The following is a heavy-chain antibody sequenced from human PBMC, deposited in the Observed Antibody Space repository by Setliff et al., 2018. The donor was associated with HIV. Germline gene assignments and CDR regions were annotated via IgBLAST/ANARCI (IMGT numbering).Heavy chain of an antibody. J-gene: IGHJ4*02. CDR1: GDSITSGGYF. Sequence: SETLSLTCTVSGDSITSGGYFWSWIRQHPGKGLEWIGHIYYSGSTSYNPSLKSRVTISVDTSKNQFSLKLKSLTAADTAMYYCARVGYYDSSGYYSWFYFDYWGQGTLVTVSS. D-gene: IGHD3-22*01. CDR3: ARVGYYDSSGYYSWFYFDY. CDR2: IYYSGST. V-gene: IGHV4-31*03.